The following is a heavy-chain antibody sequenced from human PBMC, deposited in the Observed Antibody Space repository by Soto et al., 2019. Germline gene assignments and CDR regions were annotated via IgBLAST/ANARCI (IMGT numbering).Heavy chain of an antibody. J-gene: IGHJ3*01. Sequence: SETLSLTCTVSGGSIRGYYWSWIRQSAGMGLEWIGRMHISGSTNYNPSLKSRVTISVDTSKNQFSLRLTSVTAADTAVYYCARWDSGDSYDSNDDGFDVWGQGTMVTVSS. CDR3: ARWDSGDSYDSNDDGFDV. V-gene: IGHV4-4*07. D-gene: IGHD3-22*01. CDR2: MHISGST. CDR1: GGSIRGYY.